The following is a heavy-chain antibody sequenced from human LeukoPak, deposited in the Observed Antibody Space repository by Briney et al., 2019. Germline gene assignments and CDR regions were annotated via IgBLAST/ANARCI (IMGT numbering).Heavy chain of an antibody. Sequence: PGGFLRLSCAASGFTFSNYAMSWVRQAPGKGLEWVSAIGGRDGSTYYADSVKGRFTISRDNSKNTLYVQMDSLRAEDTAVYYCAKGHYYGSGSLDYWGQGTLVTVSS. CDR1: GFTFSNYA. V-gene: IGHV3-23*01. D-gene: IGHD3-10*01. CDR2: IGGRDGST. CDR3: AKGHYYGSGSLDY. J-gene: IGHJ4*02.